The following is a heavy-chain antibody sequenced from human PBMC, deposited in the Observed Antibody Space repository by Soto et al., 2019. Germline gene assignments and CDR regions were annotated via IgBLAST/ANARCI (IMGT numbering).Heavy chain of an antibody. CDR2: IYHTGST. V-gene: IGHV4-30-2*01. D-gene: IGHD2-2*02. CDR3: ARVFNDCISTSCYTFDP. Sequence: ASETLSLTCAVSGGSISSGAYSWSWIRQPPGKGLEWIGYIYHTGSTYYNPSLKSRVTISVDRSKNQFSLNLSSVTAADTAVYYCARVFNDCISTSCYTFDPWGRGTLVTV. CDR1: GGSISSGAYS. J-gene: IGHJ5*02.